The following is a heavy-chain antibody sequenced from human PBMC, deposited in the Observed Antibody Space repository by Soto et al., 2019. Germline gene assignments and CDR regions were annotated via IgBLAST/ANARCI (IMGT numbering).Heavy chain of an antibody. CDR3: ARSADIAAAGTHYYVDY. CDR1: GGSFSGYY. V-gene: IGHV4-34*01. J-gene: IGHJ4*02. CDR2: INHRGST. D-gene: IGHD6-13*01. Sequence: QVQLQQWGAGLLKPSETLSLTCAVYGGSFSGYYWSWIRQPPGKGLEWIGEINHRGSTNYNPSLKSRVTISVDTSKNQFSLKLSSVTAADTAVYYCARSADIAAAGTHYYVDYWGQGTLVTVSS.